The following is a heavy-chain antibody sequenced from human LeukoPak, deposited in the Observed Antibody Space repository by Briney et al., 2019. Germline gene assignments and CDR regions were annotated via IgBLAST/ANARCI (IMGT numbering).Heavy chain of an antibody. CDR2: ISGSGGST. D-gene: IGHD1-7*01. V-gene: IGHV3-23*01. Sequence: PGGSLRLSCTASGFTFRNYAMSWVRQAPGKGLKWVSAISGSGGSTYYADSVKGRFTISRDNSKNTLYLQMNSLRAEDTAVYYCAKAGLELGYYYYGMDVWGQGTTVTVSS. CDR1: GFTFRNYA. J-gene: IGHJ6*02. CDR3: AKAGLELGYYYYGMDV.